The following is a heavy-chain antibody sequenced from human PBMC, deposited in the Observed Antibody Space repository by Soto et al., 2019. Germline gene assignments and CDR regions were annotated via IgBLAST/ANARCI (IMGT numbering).Heavy chain of an antibody. CDR2: IIPILGTA. D-gene: IGHD5-12*01. CDR1: GGTFSSYA. Sequence: QVQLVQSGAEVKKPGSSVKVSCKASGGTFSSYAISWVRQAPGQGLEWMGGIIPILGTANYAQKFQGRVTITADESTSTAYMELSSLRSEDTAVYYCARLPTRGESPSDGYTGPSYYYYYGMDVWGQGTTVTVSS. J-gene: IGHJ6*02. CDR3: ARLPTRGESPSDGYTGPSYYYYYGMDV. V-gene: IGHV1-69*12.